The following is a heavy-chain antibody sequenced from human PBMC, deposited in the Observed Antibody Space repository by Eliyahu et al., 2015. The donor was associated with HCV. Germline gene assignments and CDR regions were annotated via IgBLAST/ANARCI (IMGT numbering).Heavy chain of an antibody. V-gene: IGHV3-7*04. CDR3: ARSLMEAAGAFDI. CDR1: GSTFSNYW. CDR2: IKQDGSEN. D-gene: IGHD6-19*01. Sequence: EIQLVESGGGLVQPGGSLRLSCAXSGSTFSNYWMTWFRRTPGKGLXXGANIKQDGSENFYVDSVRGRFTVSIDRANNSLNLQMNSLRAEDTGVYYCARSLMEAAGAFDIWGQGTMVTVSS. J-gene: IGHJ3*02.